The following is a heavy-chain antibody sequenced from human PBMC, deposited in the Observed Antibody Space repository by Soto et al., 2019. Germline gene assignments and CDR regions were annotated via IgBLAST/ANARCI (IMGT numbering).Heavy chain of an antibody. CDR1: GFTLSSYW. D-gene: IGHD3-10*01. CDR3: ARGRSGSYSSDY. V-gene: IGHV3-74*01. CDR2: INGDGSTT. Sequence: EVQLVESGGGIVQPGGSVRLSCAASGFTLSSYWIHWVRQAPGKGLVWVSRINGDGSTTNYADSLKGRFTISRDNAKNTVVLQMNSLRAEDTAVYYCARGRSGSYSSDYWGQGTLVTVSS. J-gene: IGHJ4*02.